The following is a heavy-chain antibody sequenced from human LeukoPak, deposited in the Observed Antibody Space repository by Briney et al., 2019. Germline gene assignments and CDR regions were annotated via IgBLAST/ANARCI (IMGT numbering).Heavy chain of an antibody. CDR3: ARDIGYRYNSYWYFDL. CDR1: RYTFTGYY. CDR2: VNPKSGGT. V-gene: IGHV1-2*02. J-gene: IGHJ2*01. Sequence: RASVKVSCKASRYTFTGYYTHWVRQAHGQGPEWMGWVNPKSGGTNYVQKFQGRVTMTRDTSISTAYMELSRLRYDDTAVYYCARDIGYRYNSYWYFDLWGRGNLVTVSS. D-gene: IGHD1-1*01.